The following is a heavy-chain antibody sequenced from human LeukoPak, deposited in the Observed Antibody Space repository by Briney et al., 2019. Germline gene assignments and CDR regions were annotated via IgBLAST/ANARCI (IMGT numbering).Heavy chain of an antibody. CDR2: IRVNGDST. V-gene: IGHV3-23*01. CDR3: ARDRSGDYYFDY. CDR1: GFTFSNYA. D-gene: IGHD4-17*01. J-gene: IGHJ4*02. Sequence: GGSLRLSCAAFGFTFSNYAVNWVRQAPGKGLEWVSTIRVNGDSTFYADSVKGRFTISRDNSKNTLYLQMNSLRVEDTAVYYCARDRSGDYYFDYWGQGTLVTVS.